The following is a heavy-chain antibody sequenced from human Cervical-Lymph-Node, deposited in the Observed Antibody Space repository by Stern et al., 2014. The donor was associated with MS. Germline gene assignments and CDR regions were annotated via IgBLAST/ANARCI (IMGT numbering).Heavy chain of an antibody. CDR3: ARVGYHLPLDRRRENWFDP. Sequence: LKLQESDPGLVRPSETLSLTCTVSGGSMSNYYWTWIRQPPGNGLEWIGYIYNRGSTNYNPSLASRVTMSADRSKNQFSLTVTSVTAADTAVYYCARVGYHLPLDRRRENWFDPWGQGILVAVSS. D-gene: IGHD2-2*01. CDR2: IYNRGST. V-gene: IGHV4-59*01. J-gene: IGHJ5*02. CDR1: GGSMSNYY.